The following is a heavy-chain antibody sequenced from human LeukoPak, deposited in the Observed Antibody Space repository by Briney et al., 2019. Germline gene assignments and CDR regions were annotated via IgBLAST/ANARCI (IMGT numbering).Heavy chain of an antibody. J-gene: IGHJ5*02. Sequence: PSETLSLTCTVSGGSISSGDYYWSWIRQPPGKGLEWIGEINHSGSTNYNPSLKSRVTISVDTSKNQFSLKLSSVTAADTAVYYCARGFVVVVPAATPRDNWFDPWGQGTLVTVSS. V-gene: IGHV4-39*07. CDR2: INHSGST. CDR3: ARGFVVVVPAATPRDNWFDP. CDR1: GGSISSGDYY. D-gene: IGHD2-2*01.